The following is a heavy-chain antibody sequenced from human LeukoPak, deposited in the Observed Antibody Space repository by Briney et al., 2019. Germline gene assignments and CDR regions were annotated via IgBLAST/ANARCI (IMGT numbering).Heavy chain of an antibody. Sequence: GGSLRLSCAASGFTFSDYYMSWVRQAPGKGLVWVSRINSDGSSIRYADSVKGRFTISRDNAKNTLYLQMNSLRAEDTAVYYCARPDYGDHRFDSWGQGTLVTVSS. J-gene: IGHJ4*02. CDR1: GFTFSDYY. CDR3: ARPDYGDHRFDS. V-gene: IGHV3-74*01. CDR2: INSDGSSI. D-gene: IGHD4-17*01.